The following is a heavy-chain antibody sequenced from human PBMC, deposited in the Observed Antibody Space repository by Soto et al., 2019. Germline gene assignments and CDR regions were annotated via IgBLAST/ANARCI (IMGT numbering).Heavy chain of an antibody. J-gene: IGHJ6*02. CDR3: AKVHYDFWSGYSTYYYSMDV. D-gene: IGHD3-3*01. Sequence: GWSVRLSGXASGFTFSSYSRNWVCQAPGKGLEWVSYISSSSSTIYYADSVKGRFTISRDNAKNSLYLQMNSLRDEDTAVYYCAKVHYDFWSGYSTYYYSMDVWGQGTTVTVSS. CDR2: ISSSSSTI. V-gene: IGHV3-48*02. CDR1: GFTFSSYS.